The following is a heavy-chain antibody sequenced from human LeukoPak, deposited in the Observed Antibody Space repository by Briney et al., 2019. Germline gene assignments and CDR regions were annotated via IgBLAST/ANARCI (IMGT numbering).Heavy chain of an antibody. V-gene: IGHV4-34*01. CDR2: INHSGST. CDR1: GGSFSGYY. J-gene: IGHJ3*02. Sequence: SETLSLTCAVYGGSFSGYYWSWIRQPPGKGLEWIGEINHSGSTNYNPSLKSRVTISVDTSKNQFSLKLSSVTAADTAVYYCARHLQDIVVVPAAKDAFDIWGQGTMVTVSS. D-gene: IGHD2-2*01. CDR3: ARHLQDIVVVPAAKDAFDI.